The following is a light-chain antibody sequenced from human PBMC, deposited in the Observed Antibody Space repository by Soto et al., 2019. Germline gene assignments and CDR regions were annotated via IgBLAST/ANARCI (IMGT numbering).Light chain of an antibody. CDR2: LNSDGSH. CDR3: QTWGTDSHVV. V-gene: IGLV4-69*01. CDR1: SGHTNYA. Sequence: QSVLTQTPSASASLGASVKLTCTLTSGHTNYAIAWHQQQPEKGPRFLMKLNSDGSHNKGDGIPDRFSGSTSGAERYLTISSLQSEDEADYYCQTWGTDSHVVFGGGTQLTVL. J-gene: IGLJ2*01.